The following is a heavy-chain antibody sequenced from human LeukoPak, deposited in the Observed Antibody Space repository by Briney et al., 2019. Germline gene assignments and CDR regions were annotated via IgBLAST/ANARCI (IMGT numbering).Heavy chain of an antibody. CDR2: ISGSGGAT. CDR3: AKEIKWAADGYWDY. CDR1: GFTFSTYA. Sequence: PGGSLRLSCAASGFTFSTYAMSWVRQAPGKGLAWVSSISGSGGATYYADSVKGRFTISRDNSKNTLYLQMNSLRAEDTAVYYCAKEIKWAADGYWDYWGQGTLVTVSS. J-gene: IGHJ4*02. D-gene: IGHD6-13*01. V-gene: IGHV3-23*01.